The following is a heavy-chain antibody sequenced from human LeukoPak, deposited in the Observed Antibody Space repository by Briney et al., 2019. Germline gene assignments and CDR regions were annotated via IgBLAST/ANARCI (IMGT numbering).Heavy chain of an antibody. CDR1: GFPFSSHA. CDR3: AKGFTSTALFDY. Sequence: PGGSLRLSCAASGFPFSSHAMNWVRQAPGRGLEWVSGVSGSGESTYYADSVKGRFTISSDNSKQTLYLQMNSLGAEDTAIYYCAKGFTSTALFDYWGQGTLVTVSS. J-gene: IGHJ4*02. V-gene: IGHV3-23*01. CDR2: VSGSGEST. D-gene: IGHD5-18*01.